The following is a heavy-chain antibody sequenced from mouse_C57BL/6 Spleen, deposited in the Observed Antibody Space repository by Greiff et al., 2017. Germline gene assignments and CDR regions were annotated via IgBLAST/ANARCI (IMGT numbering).Heavy chain of an antibody. D-gene: IGHD2-4*01. V-gene: IGHV5-6*01. CDR1: GFTFSSYG. Sequence: EVKVVESGGDLVKPGGSLKLSCAASGFTFSSYGMSWVRQTPDKRLEWVATISSGGSYTYYPDSVKGRFTISRDNAKNTLYLQMSSLKSEDTAMYYCARYYDYDYWGQGTTLTVSS. CDR2: ISSGGSYT. J-gene: IGHJ2*01. CDR3: ARYYDYDY.